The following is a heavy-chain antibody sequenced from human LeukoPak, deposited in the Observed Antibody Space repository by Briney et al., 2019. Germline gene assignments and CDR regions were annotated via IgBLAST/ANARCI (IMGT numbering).Heavy chain of an antibody. J-gene: IGHJ1*01. CDR1: GFTFDDYA. CDR2: IYSGGST. V-gene: IGHV3-53*01. Sequence: GGSLRLSCAASGFTFDDYAMHWVRQAPGKGLEWVSFIYSGGSTYYAESVKGRFTISRDNSRNTLYLQMNSLRLEDTAIYYCATLYGSGSWIYFQHWGQGTLVTVSS. D-gene: IGHD3-10*01. CDR3: ATLYGSGSWIYFQH.